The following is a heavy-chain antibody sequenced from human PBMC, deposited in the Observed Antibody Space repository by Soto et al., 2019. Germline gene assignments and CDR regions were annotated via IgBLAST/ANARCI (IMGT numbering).Heavy chain of an antibody. CDR2: ISAHNGNT. CDR1: GYAFTTYG. CDR3: ARGRYGDY. D-gene: IGHD1-1*01. V-gene: IGHV1-18*01. J-gene: IGHJ4*02. Sequence: QVHLVKSGAEVNKPVASGKVSCKGSGYAFTTYGITWVRQAPGQGLEWMGWISAHNGNTNYAQKLQGRVTVTRDTSTSTAYLELRSLRSADTAVYYCARGRYGDYWGQGALVTVSS.